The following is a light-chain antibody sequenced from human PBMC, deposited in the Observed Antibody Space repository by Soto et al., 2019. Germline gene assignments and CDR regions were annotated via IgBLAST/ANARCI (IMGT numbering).Light chain of an antibody. CDR1: QTVSSY. CDR2: DAF. CDR3: QHYISSQWTFGQWT. Sequence: EIVLTQSPATLSLSPGERATLSCRASQTVSSYLAWYQQKPGQAPRLLIYDAFNRATGIPARFSGSGSGTDFTLTINRLEPEDSAIYFCQHYISSQWTFGQWTCGQGTKVDIK. V-gene: IGKV3-11*01. J-gene: IGKJ1*01.